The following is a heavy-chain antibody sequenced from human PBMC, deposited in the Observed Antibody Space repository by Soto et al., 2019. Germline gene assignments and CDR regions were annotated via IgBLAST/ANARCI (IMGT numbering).Heavy chain of an antibody. J-gene: IGHJ3*02. CDR3: ARVPESNYDFWSGYSYDAFDI. CDR2: IYYSGST. CDR1: GGSISSGGYY. Sequence: QVQLQESGPGLVKPSQTLSLTCTVSGGSISSGGYYWSWIRQHPGKGLEWIGYIYYSGSTYYNPSLKSRVTISVDTSKNHFSLKLSSVAAADTAVYYCARVPESNYDFWSGYSYDAFDIWGQGTMVTVSS. D-gene: IGHD3-3*01. V-gene: IGHV4-31*03.